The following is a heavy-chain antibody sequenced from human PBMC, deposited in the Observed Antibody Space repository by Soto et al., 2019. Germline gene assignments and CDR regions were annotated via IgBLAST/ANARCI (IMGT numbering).Heavy chain of an antibody. CDR2: ISSTSAYT. Sequence: PGGSLRLSCAASGFTFSTSTMNWVRQAPGQGLEWVPSISSTSAYTYYAASVKGRFTISRDNAKNSLYLQMNSLRAGDTAVYYCARVGSPGYCSGGYCPPPDYWGQGTLVTVSS. V-gene: IGHV3-21*01. D-gene: IGHD2-15*01. J-gene: IGHJ4*02. CDR1: GFTFSTST. CDR3: ARVGSPGYCSGGYCPPPDY.